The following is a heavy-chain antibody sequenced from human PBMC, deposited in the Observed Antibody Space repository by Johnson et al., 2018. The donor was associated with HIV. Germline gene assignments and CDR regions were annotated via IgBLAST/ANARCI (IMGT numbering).Heavy chain of an antibody. D-gene: IGHD4-17*01. J-gene: IGHJ3*02. V-gene: IGHV3-49*04. CDR2: IRSKAYGGTT. CDR1: GFTFGDYA. CDR3: TRGRGWTTVKALDI. Sequence: VQLVESGGGVVQPGRSLRLSCAASGFTFGDYAMSWVRQAPGKGLEWVGFIRSKAYGGTTEYAASAKGRFTISRDDSKSIAYLQMTSLKTEDTAGYYCTRGRGWTTVKALDIWGQGTMVTVSS.